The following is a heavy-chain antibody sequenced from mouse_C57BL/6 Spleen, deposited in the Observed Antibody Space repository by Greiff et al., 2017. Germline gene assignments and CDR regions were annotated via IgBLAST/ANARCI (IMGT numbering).Heavy chain of an antibody. V-gene: IGHV1-69*01. CDR2: IDPSDSYT. J-gene: IGHJ4*01. Sequence: QVQLQQPGAELVMPGASVKLSCKASGYTFTSYWMHWVKQRPGQGLEWIGEIDPSDSYTNYNQKFKGKSTLTVDKSSSTAYMQLSSLTSEDSAVXYCARSVGAVSGIYYYAIDYWGQGTSVTVSS. CDR3: ARSVGAVSGIYYYAIDY. D-gene: IGHD1-1*01. CDR1: GYTFTSYW.